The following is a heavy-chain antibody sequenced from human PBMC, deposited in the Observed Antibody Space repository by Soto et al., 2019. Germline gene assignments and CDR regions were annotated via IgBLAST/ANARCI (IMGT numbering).Heavy chain of an antibody. V-gene: IGHV4-34*01. Sequence: SETLSLTCAVYGGSFSGYYWSWIRQPPGKGLEWIGEINHSGSTNYNPSLKSRVTISVDTSKNQFSLKLSSVTAADTAVYYCARVGTPGYSYGRGGYMDVWGKGTTVTVS. J-gene: IGHJ6*03. D-gene: IGHD5-18*01. CDR1: GGSFSGYY. CDR3: ARVGTPGYSYGRGGYMDV. CDR2: INHSGST.